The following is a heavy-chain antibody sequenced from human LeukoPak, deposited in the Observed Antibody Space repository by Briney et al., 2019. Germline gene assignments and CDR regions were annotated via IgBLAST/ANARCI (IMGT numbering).Heavy chain of an antibody. J-gene: IGHJ6*04. V-gene: IGHV3-69-1*01. CDR2: INIYNTI. CDR1: GFTFDYYA. CDR3: ARVPQPMDV. Sequence: GGSLRLSCVASGFTFDYYAMNWVRQAPGKGLEWVSYINIYNTIHYADSVKGRFTISRDDAKNSLYLQMNSLRPEDTAVYYYARVPQPMDVWGRGATVTVSS. D-gene: IGHD1-14*01.